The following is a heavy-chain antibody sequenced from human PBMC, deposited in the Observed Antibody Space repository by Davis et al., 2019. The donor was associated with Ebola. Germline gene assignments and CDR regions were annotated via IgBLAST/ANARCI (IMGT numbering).Heavy chain of an antibody. Sequence: SGPTLVKPTQTLTLTCTFSWFSLRTTAVGVGWIRQPPGKALEWLSLIYWDDDEVYSPSLKTRLTITKDTSKNQVVLTMTNMDPVDTGTYYCAHRRLVHIFDYWGQGTLVTVSS. V-gene: IGHV2-5*02. D-gene: IGHD3-9*01. CDR1: WFSLRTTAVG. CDR2: IYWDDDE. CDR3: AHRRLVHIFDY. J-gene: IGHJ4*02.